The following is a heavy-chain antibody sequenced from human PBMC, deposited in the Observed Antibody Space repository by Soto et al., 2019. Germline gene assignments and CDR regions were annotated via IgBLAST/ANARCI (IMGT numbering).Heavy chain of an antibody. V-gene: IGHV1-46*03. CDR2: INPSGSYPT. CDR1: GYTFTSYY. J-gene: IGHJ3*02. CDR3: AADTANEENDAFDI. D-gene: IGHD1-1*01. Sequence: QVQLVQSGAEVKKPGASVKVSCKASGYTFTSYYMHWVRQAPRQGLEWMGIINPSGSYPTIYAQKFQGRVTLTRDTSTSTGYMERSSLRSEDTAVYYCAADTANEENDAFDIWGQGTTVTVSS.